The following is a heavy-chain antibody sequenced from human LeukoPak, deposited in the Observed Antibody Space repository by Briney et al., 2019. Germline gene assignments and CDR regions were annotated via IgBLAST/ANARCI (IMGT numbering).Heavy chain of an antibody. CDR1: GGSLSSYY. Sequence: SETLSLTCTVSGGSLSSYYWSWIRQPPGKGLEWIGYIYYSGSTNYNPSLKSRVTISVDTSKNQFSLKLSSVTAADTAVYYCARGQLDIVVVPAAELALYYYYYGMDVWGQGTTVTVSS. CDR3: ARGQLDIVVVPAAELALYYYYYGMDV. CDR2: IYYSGST. D-gene: IGHD2-2*03. V-gene: IGHV4-59*01. J-gene: IGHJ6*02.